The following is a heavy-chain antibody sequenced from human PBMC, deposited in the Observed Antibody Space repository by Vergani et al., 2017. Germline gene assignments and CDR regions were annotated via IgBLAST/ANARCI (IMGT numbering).Heavy chain of an antibody. CDR1: GFTFSSYS. CDR3: ARVPQVRDGYNYFYYYYRDV. Sequence: EVQLVESGGGLVKPGGSLRLSCAASGFTFSSYSMNWVRQAPGKGLEWASSISSSSSYIYYADSVKGRFTISRDNAKNSLYLQMNSLRAEDTAVYYCARVPQVRDGYNYFYYYYRDVWGKGTTVTVSS. D-gene: IGHD5-24*01. CDR2: ISSSSSYI. J-gene: IGHJ6*03. V-gene: IGHV3-21*01.